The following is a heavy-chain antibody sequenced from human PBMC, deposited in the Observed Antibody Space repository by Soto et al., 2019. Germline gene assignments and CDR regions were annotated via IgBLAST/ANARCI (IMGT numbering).Heavy chain of an antibody. D-gene: IGHD1-26*01. CDR3: AHSASVPCCYYFDS. V-gene: IGHV2-5*01. CDR1: GFSLSSIGVA. J-gene: IGHJ4*02. CDR2: LYWNDDR. Sequence: SGPTLVNPTQTLTLTCTFSGFSLSSIGVAVGWVRQPPGKALEWLALLYWNDDRRYSPSLKSRLTITKDTSKNQVVLTMTNMDPADTATYYCAHSASVPCCYYFDSWGQGTLVTVSS.